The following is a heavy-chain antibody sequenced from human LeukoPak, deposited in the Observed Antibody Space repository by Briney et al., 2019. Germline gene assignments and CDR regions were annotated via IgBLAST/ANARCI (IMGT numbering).Heavy chain of an antibody. D-gene: IGHD3-3*01. Sequence: GGSLRLSCAASGFTFNTHGMHWVPQAPGKGLEWVAAIWFDGSVKHYSDAVKGRFTISRDNSLNTLYLEMNSLRVEDTAIYYCAKDTAVQFLEPAFWGQGTLVTVSS. CDR2: IWFDGSVK. V-gene: IGHV3-33*06. J-gene: IGHJ4*02. CDR3: AKDTAVQFLEPAF. CDR1: GFTFNTHG.